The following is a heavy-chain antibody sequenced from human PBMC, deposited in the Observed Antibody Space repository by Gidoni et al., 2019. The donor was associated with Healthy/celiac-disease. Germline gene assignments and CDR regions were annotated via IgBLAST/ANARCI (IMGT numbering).Heavy chain of an antibody. CDR3: ARDADPLSLRYFDWLPDY. D-gene: IGHD3-9*01. CDR2: IWYDGSNK. CDR1: GFTFSCFG. Sequence: QVQLVESGGGVVQPGRSLRLSCAASGFTFSCFGMHWVRQAPGKGLEWVAVIWYDGSNKYYADSVKGRFTISRDNSKNTLYLQMNSLRAEDTTVYYCARDADPLSLRYFDWLPDYWGQGTLVTVSS. V-gene: IGHV3-33*01. J-gene: IGHJ4*02.